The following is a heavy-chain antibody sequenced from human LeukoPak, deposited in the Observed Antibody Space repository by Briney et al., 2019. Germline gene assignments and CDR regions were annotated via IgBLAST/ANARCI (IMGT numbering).Heavy chain of an antibody. Sequence: ASVKVSRKASGYTFTSYYMHWVRQAPGQGLEWMGIINPSGGSTSYAQKFQGRVTMTRDMSTSTVYMELSSLRSEDTAVYYCARASTPCSSTSCYTSGFDYWGQGTLVTVSS. CDR3: ARASTPCSSTSCYTSGFDY. J-gene: IGHJ4*02. CDR2: INPSGGST. D-gene: IGHD2-2*02. CDR1: GYTFTSYY. V-gene: IGHV1-46*01.